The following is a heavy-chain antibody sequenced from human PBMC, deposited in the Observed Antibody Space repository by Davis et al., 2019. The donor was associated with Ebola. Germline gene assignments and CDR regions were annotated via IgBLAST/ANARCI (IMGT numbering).Heavy chain of an antibody. D-gene: IGHD4/OR15-4a*01. Sequence: GGSLRLSCAASGFTFSSYAMSWVRQAPGKGLEWVSAISRSGGSTYYADSVKGRFTVSRDNSKNTLYLQMNSLRGEDKAVYYCTREAAGANDYWGQGTLVTVSA. CDR1: GFTFSSYA. V-gene: IGHV3-23*01. CDR2: ISRSGGST. CDR3: TREAAGANDY. J-gene: IGHJ4*02.